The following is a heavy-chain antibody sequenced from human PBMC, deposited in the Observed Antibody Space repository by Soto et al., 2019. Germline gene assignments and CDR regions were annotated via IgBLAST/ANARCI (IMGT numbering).Heavy chain of an antibody. CDR1: GFTVSSNY. Sequence: GGSLRLSCAASGFTVSSNYMSWVRQAPGKELEWVSVIYSGGSTYYADSVKGRFTISRDNSKNTLYLQMNSLRAEDTAVYYCARAWDTTEPDSTSDYWGQGTLVTVSS. CDR3: ARAWDTTEPDSTSDY. CDR2: IYSGGST. V-gene: IGHV3-66*01. J-gene: IGHJ4*02. D-gene: IGHD1-26*01.